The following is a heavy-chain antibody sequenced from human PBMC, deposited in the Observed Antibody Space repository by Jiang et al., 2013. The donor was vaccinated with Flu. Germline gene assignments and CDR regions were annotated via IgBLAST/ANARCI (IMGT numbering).Heavy chain of an antibody. CDR1: EYTFTAFY. CDR3: AEGRRDGYNLDY. CDR2: IIPIFGTA. Sequence: AEVKKPGASVRVSCKASEYTFTAFYLHWVRQAPGQGLEWMGGIIPIFGTANYAQKFQGRVTITADESTSTAYMELSSLRSEDTAVYYCAEGRRDGYNLDYWGQGTLVTVSS. V-gene: IGHV1-69*13. D-gene: IGHD5-24*01. J-gene: IGHJ4*02.